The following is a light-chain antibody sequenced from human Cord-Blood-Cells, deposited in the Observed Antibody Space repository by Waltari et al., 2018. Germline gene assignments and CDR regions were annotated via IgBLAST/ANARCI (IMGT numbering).Light chain of an antibody. V-gene: IGLV2-23*01. CDR3: CSYAGSSTWV. CDR2: EGS. J-gene: IGLJ3*02. CDR1: SSDLGSYNL. Sequence: QSALTQPASVSGSPGQSITISCTGTSSDLGSYNLVPWYQQHPGKAPKLMIYEGSKRLSGVSNRFSGSKSGNTASLTISGLQAEDEADYYCCSYAGSSTWVFGGGTKLTVL.